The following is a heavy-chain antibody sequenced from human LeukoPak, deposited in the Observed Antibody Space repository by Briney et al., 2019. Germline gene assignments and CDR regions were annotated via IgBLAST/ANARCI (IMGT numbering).Heavy chain of an antibody. CDR2: INHSGST. J-gene: IGHJ5*02. CDR3: ARSLISGSSSNWFDP. V-gene: IGHV4-34*01. Sequence: SETLSLTCAVYGGSFSGFYWSWIRQPPGKGLEWIGEINHSGSTNYNPSLKSRVTISVDTSKNQFSLKLCSVTAADTAVYYCARSLISGSSSNWFDPWGQGTLVTVSS. D-gene: IGHD3-10*01. CDR1: GGSFSGFY.